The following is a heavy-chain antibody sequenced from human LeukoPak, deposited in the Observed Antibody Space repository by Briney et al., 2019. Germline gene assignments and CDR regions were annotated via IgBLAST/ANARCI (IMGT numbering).Heavy chain of an antibody. V-gene: IGHV1-2*02. J-gene: IGHJ3*02. CDR1: GYTFTDSY. CDR2: INPNSGAT. CDR3: ATLTVTTTNFDI. D-gene: IGHD4-17*01. Sequence: ASVKVSCTASGYTFTDSYIHWVRHAPGQGLEWMGWINPNSGATNYPQKFQGRVTITRDTSANTAYMELTRLRSDDTAVYYCATLTVTTTNFDIWGQGTMVTVSS.